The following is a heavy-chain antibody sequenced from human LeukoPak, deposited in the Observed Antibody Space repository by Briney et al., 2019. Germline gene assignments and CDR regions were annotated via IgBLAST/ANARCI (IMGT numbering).Heavy chain of an antibody. J-gene: IGHJ4*02. CDR3: ARDRYSGYDFDY. Sequence: SETLSLTCTVSGGSISSGSYYWSWIRQPAGKGLEWIGRIYTSGSTNYNPSLKSRVTISVDTSKNQFSLKLSSVTAADTAVYYCARDRYSGYDFDYWGQGTLVTVSS. CDR2: IYTSGST. V-gene: IGHV4-61*02. CDR1: GGSISSGSYY. D-gene: IGHD5-12*01.